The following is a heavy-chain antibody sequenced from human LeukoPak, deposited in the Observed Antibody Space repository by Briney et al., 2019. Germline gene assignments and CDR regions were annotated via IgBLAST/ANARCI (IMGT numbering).Heavy chain of an antibody. Sequence: SETLPLTCTVSGGSISSGTYYWSWIRQPAGKGLEWIGRIYTSGSTNYNPSLKSRLTISVDTSKNQFSLKLSSVTAADTAVYYCARKDRYPYYYYMDVWGKGTTVTVSS. V-gene: IGHV4-61*02. CDR2: IYTSGST. CDR1: GGSISSGTYY. D-gene: IGHD1-14*01. J-gene: IGHJ6*03. CDR3: ARKDRYPYYYYMDV.